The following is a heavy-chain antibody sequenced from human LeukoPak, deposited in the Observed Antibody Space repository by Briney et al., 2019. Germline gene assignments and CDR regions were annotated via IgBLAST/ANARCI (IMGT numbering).Heavy chain of an antibody. CDR1: GGSISSSSYY. Sequence: SETLSLTCPVSGGSISSSSYYWGWIRQPPGKGLEWIGSIYYSGSTYYNPSLKSRVTISVDTSKNQFSLKLSSVTAADTAVYYCARPKYYDFWSGYYKGEYYFDYWGQGTLVTVSS. V-gene: IGHV4-39*01. J-gene: IGHJ4*02. CDR2: IYYSGST. CDR3: ARPKYYDFWSGYYKGEYYFDY. D-gene: IGHD3-3*01.